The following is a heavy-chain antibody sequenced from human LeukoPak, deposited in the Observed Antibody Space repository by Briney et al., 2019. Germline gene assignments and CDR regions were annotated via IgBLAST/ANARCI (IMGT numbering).Heavy chain of an antibody. CDR1: GFTFSSYE. Sequence: GGSLRLSCAASGFTFSSYEMNWVRQAPGKGLEWVSYISSSGSTIYYADSVKGRFTISRDNAKNSLYLQMNSLRAEDTAVYYCARNIMTGSTDVWGQGTTVTVSS. CDR2: ISSSGSTI. D-gene: IGHD3-9*01. V-gene: IGHV3-48*03. CDR3: ARNIMTGSTDV. J-gene: IGHJ6*02.